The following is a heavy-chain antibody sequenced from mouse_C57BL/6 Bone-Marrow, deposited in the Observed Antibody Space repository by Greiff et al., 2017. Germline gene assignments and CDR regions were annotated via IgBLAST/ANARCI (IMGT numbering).Heavy chain of an antibody. D-gene: IGHD1-1*01. CDR2: ISNGGGST. J-gene: IGHJ4*01. V-gene: IGHV5-12*01. CDR1: GFTFSDYY. CDR3: ASPITPMDY. Sequence: EVKLVESGGGLVQPGGSLKLSCAASGFTFSDYYMYWVRQTPEKRLEWVAYISNGGGSTYYPDTVKGRFTISRDNAKNTLYLQMSRLKSADTAMYYCASPITPMDYWGQGTSVTVSS.